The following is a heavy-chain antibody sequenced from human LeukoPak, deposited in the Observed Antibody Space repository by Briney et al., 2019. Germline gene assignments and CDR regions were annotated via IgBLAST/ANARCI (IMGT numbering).Heavy chain of an antibody. V-gene: IGHV3-23*01. CDR2: ISGSGGST. D-gene: IGHD2-2*01. J-gene: IGHJ4*02. Sequence: QPGGSLRLSCAASGFTFSSYAMSWVRQAPGKGLEWVSAISGSGGSTYYADSVKGRFTISRDNSKNTLYLQMNSLRAEDTAVYYCAKEGPRSRRCSSTSCYGGFDYWGQGTLVTVSS. CDR1: GFTFSSYA. CDR3: AKEGPRSRRCSSTSCYGGFDY.